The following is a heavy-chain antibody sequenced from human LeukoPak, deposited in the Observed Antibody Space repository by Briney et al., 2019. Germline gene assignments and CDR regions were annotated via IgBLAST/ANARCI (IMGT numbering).Heavy chain of an antibody. D-gene: IGHD6-6*01. J-gene: IGHJ4*02. Sequence: SETLSLTCTVSGGSISNYYWSWIRQPPGKGLEWIGYIYYSGSTNYNPSLKSRVTISVDTSKNQFSLKLSSVTAADTAVYYCARLTAARHFDYWGQGTLVTVSS. CDR1: GGSISNYY. CDR2: IYYSGST. CDR3: ARLTAARHFDY. V-gene: IGHV4-59*08.